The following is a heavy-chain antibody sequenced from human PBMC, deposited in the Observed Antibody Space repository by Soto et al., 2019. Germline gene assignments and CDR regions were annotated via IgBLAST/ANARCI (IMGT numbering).Heavy chain of an antibody. V-gene: IGHV4-59*12. CDR3: ARDRSGGYNWFDP. D-gene: IGHD2-15*01. CDR1: GGSITSYH. CDR2: IYYSGSS. Sequence: SETLALTCTVSGGSITSYHWSWIRQSPGKGLECIGNIYYSGSSNYNPSLESRVTISVDTSKNQFSLRLSSVTAADTAVYYCARDRSGGYNWFDPWGQGTLVTVYS. J-gene: IGHJ5*02.